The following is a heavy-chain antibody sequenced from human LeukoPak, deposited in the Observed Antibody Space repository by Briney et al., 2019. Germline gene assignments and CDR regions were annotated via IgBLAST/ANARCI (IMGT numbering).Heavy chain of an antibody. Sequence: PSETLSLTCTVSGGSLSSSRYYWGWIRQPPGKGLEWIGRIYYSGSTYYNTSLKSRVTISVDTSKNQFSLKLSSLTAADTAVYYCARHIWMDTAMSPSALNWFDPWGQGTLVTVSS. D-gene: IGHD5-18*01. CDR1: GGSLSSSRYY. V-gene: IGHV4-39*01. J-gene: IGHJ5*02. CDR3: ARHIWMDTAMSPSALNWFDP. CDR2: IYYSGST.